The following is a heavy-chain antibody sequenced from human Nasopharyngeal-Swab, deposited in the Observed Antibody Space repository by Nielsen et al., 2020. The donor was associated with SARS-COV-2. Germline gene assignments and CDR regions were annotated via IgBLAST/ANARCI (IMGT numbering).Heavy chain of an antibody. Sequence: SETLSLTCAISGGSVSSNSAAWNWIRQSPSRGLEWLGRTYYRSKWYDDYAVSVKSRITINPDTSKNQFSLQLNSVTPEDTAVYYCARDGGSHSDFFDYWGQGTLVTVSS. CDR2: TYYRSKWYD. J-gene: IGHJ4*02. CDR1: GGSVSSNSAA. D-gene: IGHD3-16*01. CDR3: ARDGGSHSDFFDY. V-gene: IGHV6-1*01.